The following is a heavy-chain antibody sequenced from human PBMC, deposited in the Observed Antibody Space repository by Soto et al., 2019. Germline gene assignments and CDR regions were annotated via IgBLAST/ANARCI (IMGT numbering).Heavy chain of an antibody. V-gene: IGHV3-30*18. J-gene: IGHJ4*02. CDR3: AKDKVESATPYFDY. CDR2: ISYDGSNK. CDR1: GFTFSSYG. Sequence: QVQLVESGGGVVQPGRSLRLSCAASGFTFSSYGMHWVRQAPGKGLEWVAVISYDGSNKYYADSVKGRFTISRDNSKNTRYLQMNSLRAEDTAVYYCAKDKVESATPYFDYWGQGTLVTVSS. D-gene: IGHD2-15*01.